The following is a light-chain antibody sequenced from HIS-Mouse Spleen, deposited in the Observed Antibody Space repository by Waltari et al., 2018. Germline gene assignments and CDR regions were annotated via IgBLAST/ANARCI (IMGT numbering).Light chain of an antibody. Sequence: QSALTQPASVSGSPGQSITISCTGTSSDVGSYNLVSWYQQHPGKAPKLMIYEGSKRPPWVSNRFSGSKSGNTASLTISGLQAEDEADYYCCSYAGSSTNWVFGGGTKLTVL. J-gene: IGLJ3*02. CDR3: CSYAGSSTNWV. CDR2: EGS. CDR1: SSDVGSYNL. V-gene: IGLV2-23*01.